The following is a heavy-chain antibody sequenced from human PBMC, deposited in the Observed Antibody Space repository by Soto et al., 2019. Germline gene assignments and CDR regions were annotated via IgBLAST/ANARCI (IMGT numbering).Heavy chain of an antibody. J-gene: IGHJ4*02. D-gene: IGHD3-3*01. CDR3: ARGYDFWSGYPKDYFDY. V-gene: IGHV4-59*01. Sequence: PSETLSLTCTASGGSISSYYWSWIRQPPGKGLEWIGYIYYSESTNYNPSLKSRVTISVDTSKNQCSLKLSSVTAADTAVYYCARGYDFWSGYPKDYFDYWGQGTLVTVSS. CDR2: IYYSEST. CDR1: GGSISSYY.